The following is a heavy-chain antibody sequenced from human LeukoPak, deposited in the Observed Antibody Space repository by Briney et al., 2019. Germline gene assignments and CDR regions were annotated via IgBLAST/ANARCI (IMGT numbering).Heavy chain of an antibody. D-gene: IGHD5-24*01. V-gene: IGHV1-2*02. Sequence: ASVKVSCKASRYTFTGYYMHWVRQAPGQGLEWMGWINPNSGVTDYAQNFQGRVTMTRDTSISTAYMELSRLRSDDTAVYYCARVVEMGLEDFDYWGQGTLVTVSS. CDR1: RYTFTGYY. CDR3: ARVVEMGLEDFDY. CDR2: INPNSGVT. J-gene: IGHJ4*02.